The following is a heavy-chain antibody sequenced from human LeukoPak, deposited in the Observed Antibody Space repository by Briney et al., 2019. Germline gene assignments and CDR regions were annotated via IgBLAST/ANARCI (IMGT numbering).Heavy chain of an antibody. V-gene: IGHV4-59*08. CDR2: IYYRGTS. CDR3: ARHYCSGGNCYYFDH. Sequence: SETLSLTCTVSGGSISGYYWSWLRQPPGQGLEWIGFIYYRGTSKYNPSLMSRVTMSVDTSKNQVSLKLSSVTAADTAVYYCARHYCSGGNCYYFDHWGQGTLVTVSS. J-gene: IGHJ4*02. CDR1: GGSISGYY. D-gene: IGHD2-15*01.